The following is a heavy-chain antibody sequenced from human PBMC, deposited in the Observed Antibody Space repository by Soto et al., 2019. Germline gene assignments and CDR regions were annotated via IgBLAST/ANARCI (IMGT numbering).Heavy chain of an antibody. CDR1: GYSFTSYW. Sequence: PGESLKISCKGSGYSFTSYWIGWVRQMPGKGLEWMGIIYPGDSGTRYSPSFQGQVTISADKSISTAYLQWSSLKASDTAMYYCARHVVVIAVAAGFDPLGQRALVPISA. D-gene: IGHD6-19*01. CDR3: ARHVVVIAVAAGFDP. J-gene: IGHJ5*02. V-gene: IGHV5-51*01. CDR2: IYPGDSGT.